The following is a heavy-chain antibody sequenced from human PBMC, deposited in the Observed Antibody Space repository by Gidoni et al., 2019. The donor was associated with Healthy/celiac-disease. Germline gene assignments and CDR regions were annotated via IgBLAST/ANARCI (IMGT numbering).Heavy chain of an antibody. CDR2: IYHSGST. D-gene: IGHD6-13*01. Sequence: QVQLQESGPGLVKPSGTLSLTCAVSGGSISSSNWWSWVRQPPGKGLEWIGEIYHSGSTNYNPSLKSRVTISVDKSKNQFSLKLSSVTAADTAVYYCAIRRQYSSSWSYLDAFDIWGQGTMVTVSS. V-gene: IGHV4-4*02. J-gene: IGHJ3*02. CDR3: AIRRQYSSSWSYLDAFDI. CDR1: GGSISSSNW.